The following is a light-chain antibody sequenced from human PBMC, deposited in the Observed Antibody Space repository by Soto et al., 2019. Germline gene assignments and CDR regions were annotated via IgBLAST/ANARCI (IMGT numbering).Light chain of an antibody. CDR2: DSI. V-gene: IGLV1-40*01. CDR3: QSYDSSLSVMV. Sequence: QSVLTQPPSVSGAPGQRVTISCTGSSSNIGAGYNVHWFQQLPGTAPKLLIYDSISRPSGVPDRFFASKSGTSASLAITGLQAEDEADYYCQSYDSSLSVMVFGGGTKLTVL. J-gene: IGLJ3*02. CDR1: SSNIGAGYN.